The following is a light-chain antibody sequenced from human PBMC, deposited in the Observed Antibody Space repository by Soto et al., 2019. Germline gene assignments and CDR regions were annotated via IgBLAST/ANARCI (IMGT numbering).Light chain of an antibody. CDR1: SGHSSYI. J-gene: IGLJ1*01. CDR3: ETWDSNTLYV. CDR2: LEGSGSY. Sequence: QSVLTQSSSASASLGSSVTLTCTLSSGHSSYIIAWHQQQPGKAPRYLMKLEGSGSYNKGSGVPDRFSGSSSGADRYLTISNLQSEDEADYYCETWDSNTLYVFGTGTKLTVL. V-gene: IGLV4-60*03.